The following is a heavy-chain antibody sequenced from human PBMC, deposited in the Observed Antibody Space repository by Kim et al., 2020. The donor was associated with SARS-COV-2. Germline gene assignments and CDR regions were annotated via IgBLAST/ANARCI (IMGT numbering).Heavy chain of an antibody. CDR3: TREKNYDSSGYDH. Sequence: GGSLRLSCGATGFKFDDYAMHWVRQAPGKGLEWVSLSNADGASEYYADSVRGRFTISRDNSENSLYLQMDSLRTEDSALYFCTREKNYDSSGYDHWGQGTRVTVS. D-gene: IGHD3-22*01. J-gene: IGHJ4*02. CDR1: GFKFDDYA. CDR2: SNADGASE. V-gene: IGHV3-43*02.